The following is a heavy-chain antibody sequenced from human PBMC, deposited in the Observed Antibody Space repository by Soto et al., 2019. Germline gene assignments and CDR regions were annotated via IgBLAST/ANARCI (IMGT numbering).Heavy chain of an antibody. D-gene: IGHD2-21*01. CDR1: GYTFTGYY. V-gene: IGHV1-2*04. CDR3: ARGGPIYCGGDCYHLDDAFDI. CDR2: INPNSGGT. J-gene: IGHJ3*02. Sequence: GASVKVSCKASGYTFTGYYMHWVRQAPGQGLEWMGWINPNSGGTNYAQKFQGWVTMTRDTSIGTAYMELSRLRSDDTAVYYCARGGPIYCGGDCYHLDDAFDIWGQGTMVTVSS.